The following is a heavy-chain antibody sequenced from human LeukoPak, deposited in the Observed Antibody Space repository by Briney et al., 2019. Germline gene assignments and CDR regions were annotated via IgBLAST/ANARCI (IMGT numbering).Heavy chain of an antibody. V-gene: IGHV3-30-3*01. CDR1: EFTFSSYA. Sequence: GGSLRLSCAASEFTFSSYAMHWVRQAPGKGLEWVAVISYDGSNKYYADSVKGRFTISRDNSKNTLYVQMNSLRAEDTAVYYCARAGYSSGWYYDYWGQGTLVTVSS. D-gene: IGHD6-19*01. J-gene: IGHJ4*02. CDR3: ARAGYSSGWYYDY. CDR2: ISYDGSNK.